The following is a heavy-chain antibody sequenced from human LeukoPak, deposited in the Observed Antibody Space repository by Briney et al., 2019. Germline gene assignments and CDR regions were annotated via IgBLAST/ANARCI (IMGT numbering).Heavy chain of an antibody. CDR2: INHSGST. J-gene: IGHJ4*02. Sequence: PSETLSLTCAVYGGSFSGYYWSWIRQPPGKGLERIGEINHSGSTNYNPSLKSRVTISVDTSKNQFSLKLSSVTAADTAVYYCAREHSYGPFKQPFDYWGQGTLVTVSS. V-gene: IGHV4-34*01. CDR1: GGSFSGYY. D-gene: IGHD5-18*01. CDR3: AREHSYGPFKQPFDY.